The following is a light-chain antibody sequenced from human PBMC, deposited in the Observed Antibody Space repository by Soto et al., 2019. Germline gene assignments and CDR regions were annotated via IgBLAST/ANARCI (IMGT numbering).Light chain of an antibody. J-gene: IGLJ3*02. CDR1: TSTIGAGYD. V-gene: IGLV1-40*01. Sequence: QSVLTQPPSVSGAPGQRFTTSCPGTTSTIGAGYDVHWYQQFPGTAPKLSIYRNSNRPSGVPDRFSGSKSGTSASLDIIGLQAEDEADYYCQSYDSSLSGARVFGGGTKLTVL. CDR3: QSYDSSLSGARV. CDR2: RNS.